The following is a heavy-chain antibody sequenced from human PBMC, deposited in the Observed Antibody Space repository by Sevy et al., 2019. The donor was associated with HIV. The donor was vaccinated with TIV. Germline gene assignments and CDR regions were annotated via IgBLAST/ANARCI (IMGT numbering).Heavy chain of an antibody. CDR2: IKQDGSGK. V-gene: IGHV3-7*03. Sequence: GGSLRLSCAASGFTFSSYWMSWVRQAPGKGLEWVANIKQDGSGKYYVDSVKGRFTISRDNAKNSLYLQMNSLRAEDTAVYYCERDRYYDFWSGPDYYYYGMDVWGQGTTVTVSS. J-gene: IGHJ6*02. CDR1: GFTFSSYW. CDR3: ERDRYYDFWSGPDYYYYGMDV. D-gene: IGHD3-3*01.